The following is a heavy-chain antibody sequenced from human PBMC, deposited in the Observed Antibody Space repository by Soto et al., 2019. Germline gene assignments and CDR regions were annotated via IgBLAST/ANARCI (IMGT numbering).Heavy chain of an antibody. D-gene: IGHD3-3*01. CDR2: ISSSGSTI. V-gene: IGHV3-11*01. CDR3: ARGGDYDFWSGYYPPSDY. J-gene: IGHJ4*02. Sequence: RQAPGKGLEWVSYISSSGSTIYYADSVKGRFTISRDNAKNSLYLQMNSLRAEDTAVYYCARGGDYDFWSGYYPPSDYWGQGTLVTVSS.